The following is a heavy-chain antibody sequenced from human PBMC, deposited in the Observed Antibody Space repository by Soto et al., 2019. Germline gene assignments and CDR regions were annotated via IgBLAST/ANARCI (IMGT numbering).Heavy chain of an antibody. CDR3: ARATAAKNWFDP. J-gene: IGHJ5*02. V-gene: IGHV4-31*03. Sequence: AQSLRYTVPGGSISSGGYYWSWIRQHPGKGLEWIGYIYYSGSTYYNPSLKSRVTISVDTSKNQFSLKLSSVTAADTAVYYCARATAAKNWFDPCGQGTLVTVSS. CDR2: IYYSGST. D-gene: IGHD6-13*01. CDR1: GGSISSGGYY.